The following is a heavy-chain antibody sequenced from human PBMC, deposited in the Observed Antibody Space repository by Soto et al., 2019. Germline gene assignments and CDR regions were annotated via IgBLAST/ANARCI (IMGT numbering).Heavy chain of an antibody. J-gene: IGHJ4*02. CDR1: GGSFSGFY. V-gene: IGHV4-34*01. Sequence: SETLSLTCAVYGGSFSGFYWTWIRQPPGTGLEWIGNINHSGSTNYNPSLKSRVTISVDTSKNQFSLKLSSVTAADTAVYYCATLPATTILTDYWGQGILVTVSS. CDR2: INHSGST. D-gene: IGHD6-25*01. CDR3: ATLPATTILTDY.